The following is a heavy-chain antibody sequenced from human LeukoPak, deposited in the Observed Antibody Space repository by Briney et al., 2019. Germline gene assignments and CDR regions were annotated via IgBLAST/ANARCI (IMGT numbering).Heavy chain of an antibody. V-gene: IGHV3-23*01. D-gene: IGHD3-3*02. CDR2: ISGSGTNT. J-gene: IGHJ4*02. CDR1: GFSFRSYA. Sequence: GGSLRLSCAASGFSFRSYAMSWVRQAPGKGLEWVSAISGSGTNTYYADSVKGRFTISRDNSKNTLDLQMNSLRAEDTAVYYCAKANGAIFGVAGYFDYRGQGTLVTVSS. CDR3: AKANGAIFGVAGYFDY.